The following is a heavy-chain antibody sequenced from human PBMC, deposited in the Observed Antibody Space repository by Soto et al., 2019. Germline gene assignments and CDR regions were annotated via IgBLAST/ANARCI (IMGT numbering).Heavy chain of an antibody. CDR1: GGSVSSGIYY. V-gene: IGHV4-61*01. CDR2: IYYSGST. J-gene: IGHJ4*02. Sequence: SETLSLTCTVSGGSVSSGIYYWSWIRQPPGKGLEWIGYIYYSGSTNYNPSLKSRVTISVDTSKNQFSLKLSSVTAADTAVYYCANCRPAVSIDSWGQGTLVTLSS. CDR3: ANCRPAVSIDS. D-gene: IGHD4-17*01.